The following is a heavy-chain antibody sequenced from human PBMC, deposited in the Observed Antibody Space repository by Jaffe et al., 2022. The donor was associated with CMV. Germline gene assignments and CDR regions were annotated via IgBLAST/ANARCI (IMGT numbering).Heavy chain of an antibody. CDR2: ITWDADDT. J-gene: IGHJ4*02. Sequence: VQLVESGGGVVQPGGSLRLSCVASGFTFDDYSMHWVRQGPGKGLEWVSLITWDADDTRYAASVKGRFTISRDNSRNSLFLQMDSLRAEDTGLYYCAKDVLSESGTGGFDSWGQGTLVTVSS. D-gene: IGHD1-1*01. V-gene: IGHV3-43*01. CDR3: AKDVLSESGTGGFDS. CDR1: GFTFDDYS.